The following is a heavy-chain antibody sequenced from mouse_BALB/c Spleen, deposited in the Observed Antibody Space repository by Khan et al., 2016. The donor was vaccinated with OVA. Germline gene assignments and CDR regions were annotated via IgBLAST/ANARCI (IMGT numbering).Heavy chain of an antibody. D-gene: IGHD1-1*01. J-gene: IGHJ2*01. CDR2: ISYSGNT. CDR3: ARVYGGDFDY. V-gene: IGHV3-2*02. CDR1: GYSITSDYA. Sequence: EVQLQESGPGLVKPSQSLSLTCTVTGYSITSDYAWNWIRQFPGNKLEWMGYISYSGNTKYNPSLQSRISITRDTSKNQFFLQLNSVIIEDTATYYCARVYGGDFDYWGQGTTLTVSS.